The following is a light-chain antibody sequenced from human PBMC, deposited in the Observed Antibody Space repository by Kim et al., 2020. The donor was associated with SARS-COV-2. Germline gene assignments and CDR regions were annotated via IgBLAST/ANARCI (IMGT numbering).Light chain of an antibody. CDR2: DVS. V-gene: IGLV2-14*01. CDR3: SSYTSSSTF. J-gene: IGLJ2*01. CDR1: SSDVGGYNY. Sequence: QSALTQPASVSGSPGQSITISCTGTSSDVGGYNYVSWYQQHPGKAPKLTIYDVSKRPSGVSNRFSGSKSGNTASLTISGLQAEDEADYYCSSYTSSSTFFGGGTRLTV.